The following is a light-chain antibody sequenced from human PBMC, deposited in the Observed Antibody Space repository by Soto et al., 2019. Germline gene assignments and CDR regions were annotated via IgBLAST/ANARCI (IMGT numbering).Light chain of an antibody. Sequence: QLVLTQPASVSGSPGQSITISCTGTSSDVGGSNHVSWYQHHPGKAPKLIIYEVSYRPSGVSNRFSGSKSGYTASLTISGLQAEDEADYYCNSQTSSGIRVFGTGTKLTVL. V-gene: IGLV2-14*01. CDR3: NSQTSSGIRV. CDR1: SSDVGGSNH. J-gene: IGLJ1*01. CDR2: EVS.